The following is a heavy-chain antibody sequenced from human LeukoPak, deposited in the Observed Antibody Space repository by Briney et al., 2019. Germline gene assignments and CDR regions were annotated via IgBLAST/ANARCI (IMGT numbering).Heavy chain of an antibody. Sequence: GGSLRLSCAASGFTFSSYGMHWVRQAPGKGLEWVAVISYDGSNKYYADSVKGRFTISRDNSKNTLYLQMNSLRAEDTAVYYCAKGLLLWFGEKSRYFDYWGQGTLVTVSS. CDR3: AKGLLLWFGEKSRYFDY. V-gene: IGHV3-30*18. J-gene: IGHJ4*02. CDR2: ISYDGSNK. D-gene: IGHD3-10*01. CDR1: GFTFSSYG.